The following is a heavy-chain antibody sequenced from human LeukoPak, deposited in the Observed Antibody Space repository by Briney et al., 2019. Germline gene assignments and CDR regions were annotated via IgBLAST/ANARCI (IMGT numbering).Heavy chain of an antibody. V-gene: IGHV4-34*01. D-gene: IGHD1-1*01. CDR2: INHSGST. CDR1: GGSFSAYY. CDR3: ARDDLHNWFDP. Sequence: SETLSLTCAVYGGSFSAYYWTWIRQPPGKGLEWIGEINHSGSTNYNPSLKSRVTISADTSKNQFSLKLSSVTAADTAVYYCARDDLHNWFDPWGQGTLVTVSS. J-gene: IGHJ5*02.